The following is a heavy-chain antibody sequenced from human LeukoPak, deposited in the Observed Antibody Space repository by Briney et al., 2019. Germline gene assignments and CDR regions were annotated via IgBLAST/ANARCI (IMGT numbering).Heavy chain of an antibody. V-gene: IGHV1-18*01. Sequence: ASVKVSCKASGYTFTSYGISWARQAPGQGLGWMGWISAYNGNTNYAQKLQGRVTMTTDTSTSTAYMELRSLRSDDTAVYYCARDKGPDYYYGMDVWGQGTRSPSP. J-gene: IGHJ6*02. CDR2: ISAYNGNT. CDR1: GYTFTSYG. CDR3: ARDKGPDYYYGMDV.